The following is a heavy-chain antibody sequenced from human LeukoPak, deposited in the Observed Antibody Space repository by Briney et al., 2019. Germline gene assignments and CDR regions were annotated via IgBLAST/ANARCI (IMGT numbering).Heavy chain of an antibody. J-gene: IGHJ4*02. CDR2: IKEDGTET. D-gene: IGHD5-24*01. CDR3: AKEGRSLQTY. CDR1: GFMFSSNW. V-gene: IGHV3-7*03. Sequence: PGGSLRLSCAASGFMFSSNWMSWVRLAPGKGLEWVANIKEDGTETYCVDSVKGRFTISRDNAKNSLYLQMNSLRVEDTAVYYCAKEGRSLQTYWDQGTLVTVSS.